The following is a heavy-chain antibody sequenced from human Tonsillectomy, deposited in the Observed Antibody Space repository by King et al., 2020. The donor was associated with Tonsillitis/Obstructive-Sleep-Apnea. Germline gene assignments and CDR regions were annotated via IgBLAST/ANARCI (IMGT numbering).Heavy chain of an antibody. Sequence: LQLQESGPGLVKPSETLSLTCTVSGGSISSYYWSWIRQPPGKGLEWIGYIYYSGSTNYNPSLKIRVTISVDTSKNQFSLKLDSVTAADTAVYYCARVIPDWYFDLWGRGTLVTVSS. J-gene: IGHJ2*01. CDR3: ARVIPDWYFDL. D-gene: IGHD2-21*01. CDR2: IYYSGST. CDR1: GGSISSYY. V-gene: IGHV4-59*01.